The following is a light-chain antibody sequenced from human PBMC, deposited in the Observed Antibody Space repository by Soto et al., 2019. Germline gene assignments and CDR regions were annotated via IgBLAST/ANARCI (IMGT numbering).Light chain of an antibody. Sequence: QSVLTQPPSVSGAPGQRVTISCTGSSSNIGAGYDVHWYQHLPGTAPKLLIYGNSNRPSGVPDRFSGSKSGTSASLAITGLQAEDEADYYCQSSDGILSGLYVFGTGTKVTVL. V-gene: IGLV1-40*01. CDR3: QSSDGILSGLYV. CDR2: GNS. J-gene: IGLJ1*01. CDR1: SSNIGAGYD.